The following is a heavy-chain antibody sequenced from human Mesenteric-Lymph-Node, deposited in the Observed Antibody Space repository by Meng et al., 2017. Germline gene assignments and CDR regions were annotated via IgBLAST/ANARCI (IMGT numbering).Heavy chain of an antibody. Sequence: GESLKISCAASGFTFSSYSMNWVRQAPGKGLDWVSRISGGGDSTYYADSVKGRFTISRDNAKNSLYLQMNSLRAEDTAVYYCARDQYSNYGGYYYGMDVWGQGTTVTVSS. V-gene: IGHV3-21*01. CDR1: GFTFSSYS. CDR2: ISGGGDST. J-gene: IGHJ6*02. D-gene: IGHD4-11*01. CDR3: ARDQYSNYGGYYYGMDV.